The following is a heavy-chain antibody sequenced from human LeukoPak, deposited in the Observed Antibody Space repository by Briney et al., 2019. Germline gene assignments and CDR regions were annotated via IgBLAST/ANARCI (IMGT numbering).Heavy chain of an antibody. V-gene: IGHV3-23*01. CDR2: ISGSGGST. J-gene: IGHJ6*03. CDR3: AKGGEDIVVVPAAISYYYYMDV. Sequence: PGGPLRLSCAASGFTFSSYAMSWVRQAPGKGLEWVSAISGSGGSTYYADSVKGRFTISRDNSKNTLYLQMNSLRAVDTAVYYCAKGGEDIVVVPAAISYYYYMDVWGKGTTVTVSS. D-gene: IGHD2-2*02. CDR1: GFTFSSYA.